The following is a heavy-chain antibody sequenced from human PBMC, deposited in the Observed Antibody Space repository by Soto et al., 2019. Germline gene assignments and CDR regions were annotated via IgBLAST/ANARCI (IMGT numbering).Heavy chain of an antibody. Sequence: SETLSLTCAVSGYSISSGYYWGWIRQPPGKGLEWIGSIYHSGSTYYNPSLKSRVTISVDTSKNQFSLKLSSVTAADTAVYYCARGGLAYSSSPLNWFDPWGQGTLVTVSS. CDR2: IYHSGST. J-gene: IGHJ5*02. CDR1: GYSISSGYY. D-gene: IGHD6-6*01. V-gene: IGHV4-38-2*01. CDR3: ARGGLAYSSSPLNWFDP.